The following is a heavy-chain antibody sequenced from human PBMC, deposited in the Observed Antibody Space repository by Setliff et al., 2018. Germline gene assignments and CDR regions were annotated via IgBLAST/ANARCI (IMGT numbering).Heavy chain of an antibody. CDR2: IYPGDSHT. CDR1: GYSFSNFW. J-gene: IGHJ4*02. D-gene: IGHD5-18*01. Sequence: GESLKISCKGSGYSFSNFWIGWVRQMPGKGLEWMGIIYPGDSHTRYSPSFQGQVTISRDNAKNSLYLQMNSLRAEDTAVYYCARVYAYSYGFDSWGQGTQVTVSS. V-gene: IGHV5-51*01. CDR3: ARVYAYSYGFDS.